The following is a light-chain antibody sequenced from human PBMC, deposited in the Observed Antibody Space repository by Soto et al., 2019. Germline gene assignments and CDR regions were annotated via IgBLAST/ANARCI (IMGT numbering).Light chain of an antibody. J-gene: IGKJ4*01. V-gene: IGKV1-8*01. Sequence: ALRMTQSPSSLSASTGDRVTITCRASQGISSYLAWYQQKPGKAPKLLIYAASTLQSGVPSRFSGSGSGTDFTLTISCLQSEEFATYYCQQYYSYPRVFGGGTKVEIK. CDR3: QQYYSYPRV. CDR1: QGISSY. CDR2: AAS.